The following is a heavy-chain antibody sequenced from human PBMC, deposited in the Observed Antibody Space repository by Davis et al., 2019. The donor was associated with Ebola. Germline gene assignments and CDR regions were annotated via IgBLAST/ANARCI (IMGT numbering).Heavy chain of an antibody. V-gene: IGHV5-51*01. CDR1: GYSFTSYW. Sequence: ESLKISCKGSGYSFTSYWIAWVRQMPGKGLEWMGIIYAGDSDTRYSPSIQGQVIISADKSTSTAYLQWSSLKASDTAIYYCARAHSSSWFYGFDYWGQGTLVTVS. J-gene: IGHJ4*02. CDR3: ARAHSSSWFYGFDY. D-gene: IGHD6-13*01. CDR2: IYAGDSDT.